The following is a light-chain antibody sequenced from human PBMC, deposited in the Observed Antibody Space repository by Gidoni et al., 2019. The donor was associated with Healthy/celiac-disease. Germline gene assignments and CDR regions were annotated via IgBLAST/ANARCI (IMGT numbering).Light chain of an antibody. CDR3: QQYGSSPRS. CDR1: QSVSSIY. V-gene: IGKV3-20*01. Sequence: EIVLTQSPGTLSLSPGERATLSCRASQSVSSIYLAWYQQKPGQAPRLLIYGASSSATGIPDRFSGSGSGTDFTLTISRLEPEDFAVYYCQQYGSSPRSFGQGTKLEIK. J-gene: IGKJ2*03. CDR2: GAS.